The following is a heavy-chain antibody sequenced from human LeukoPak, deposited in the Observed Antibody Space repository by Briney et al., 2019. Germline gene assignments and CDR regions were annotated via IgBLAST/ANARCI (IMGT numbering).Heavy chain of an antibody. CDR3: ARASGYSYGDFDY. J-gene: IGHJ4*02. D-gene: IGHD5-18*01. V-gene: IGHV4-39*07. Sequence: SETLSLTCTVSGGSISSSSYYWGWIRQPPGKGLEWIGSIYYSGSTYYNPSLKSRVTISVDTSKDQFSLKLSSVTAADTAVYYCARASGYSYGDFDYWGQGTLVTISS. CDR1: GGSISSSSYY. CDR2: IYYSGST.